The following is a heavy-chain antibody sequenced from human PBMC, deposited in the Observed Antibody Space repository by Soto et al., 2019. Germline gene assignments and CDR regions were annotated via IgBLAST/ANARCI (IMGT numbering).Heavy chain of an antibody. V-gene: IGHV1-46*01. J-gene: IGHJ3*02. CDR3: ARAWDSGTYRAAFDI. CDR2: ISASGGTT. CDR1: GYAFTNFG. Sequence: GASVKVSCQASGYAFTNFGITWVRQAPGQGLEWMGIISASGGTTSYAQKFQGRVTMTTDTSTSTVYMELSSLKSEDTAVYYCARAWDSGTYRAAFDIWGQGTMVTVSS. D-gene: IGHD1-26*01.